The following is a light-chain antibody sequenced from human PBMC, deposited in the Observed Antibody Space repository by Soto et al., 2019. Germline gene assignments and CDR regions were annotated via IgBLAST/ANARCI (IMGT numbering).Light chain of an antibody. V-gene: IGKV3-15*01. Sequence: EIVMTQSPATLSVSPGERATLSCRASQSVGSDLAWYQQKPGQAPRLLIYGASTRATGIPARFSGSGSGTEFTLTISSLQSEDFAIYYCQQYHNWRTLGQGTKVDIK. CDR2: GAS. CDR3: QQYHNWRT. J-gene: IGKJ1*01. CDR1: QSVGSD.